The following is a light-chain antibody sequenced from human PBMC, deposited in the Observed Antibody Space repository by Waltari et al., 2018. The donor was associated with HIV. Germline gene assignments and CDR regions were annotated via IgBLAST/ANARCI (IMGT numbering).Light chain of an antibody. V-gene: IGKV1-33*01. J-gene: IGKJ2*01. CDR2: DAS. CDR1: QDISNF. CDR3: QHYNSLPMYP. Sequence: DIQMTQSPSSLSASVGDRVTITCQASQDISNFLNWYQQKPGKAPKLLIYDASTLESGVPSRFSGSGSGTDFSFTISSLQPEDIGTYYCQHYNSLPMYPFGQGTKLGIK.